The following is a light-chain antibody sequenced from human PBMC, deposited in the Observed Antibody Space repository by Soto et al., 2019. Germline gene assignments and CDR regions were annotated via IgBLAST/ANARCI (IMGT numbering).Light chain of an antibody. CDR3: QSYDSSLSGYV. CDR1: SSNIGAGHD. CDR2: DNT. J-gene: IGLJ1*01. Sequence: QPVLTQPPSVSGAPGQRVTISCTGSSSNIGAGHDVHWYQQLPGTAPKLLIYDNTNRPSGVPDRFSGSKSGTSASLAITGLQAEDEADYYCQSYDSSLSGYVFGTGTKVTVL. V-gene: IGLV1-40*01.